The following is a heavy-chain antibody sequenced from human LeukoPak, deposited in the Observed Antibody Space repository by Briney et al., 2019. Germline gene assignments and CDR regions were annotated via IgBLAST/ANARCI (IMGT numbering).Heavy chain of an antibody. D-gene: IGHD6-19*01. CDR2: IKSDGSST. CDR3: ARGGSGSVWYEPRDY. Sequence: PGGSLRLSCAASGFTFSNYWMHWVRQAPGKGLVWVSRIKSDGSSTNYADSVKGRFTISRDNAKNTLYLQMNSLRAEDTAVYYCARGGSGSVWYEPRDYWGQGTLVTVSS. CDR1: GFTFSNYW. V-gene: IGHV3-74*01. J-gene: IGHJ4*02.